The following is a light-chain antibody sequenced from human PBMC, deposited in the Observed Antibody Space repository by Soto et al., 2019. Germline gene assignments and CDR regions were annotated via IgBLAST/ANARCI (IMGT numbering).Light chain of an antibody. J-gene: IGLJ2*01. CDR1: SSDVGGYNY. Sequence: QSALTQPASVSGSPGQSITISCTGTSSDVGGYNYVSWYQQHPGKAPQLMIYDVSSRPSGVSHRFSGSKSGTTASLTISGLQAEDEAYSFCSSYTAITTTRVFGGGTKVTVL. V-gene: IGLV2-14*03. CDR3: SSYTAITTTRV. CDR2: DVS.